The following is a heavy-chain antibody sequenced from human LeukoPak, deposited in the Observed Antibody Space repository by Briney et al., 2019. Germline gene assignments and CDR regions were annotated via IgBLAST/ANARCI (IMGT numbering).Heavy chain of an antibody. V-gene: IGHV3-23*01. Sequence: GGSLRLSCAASGFTFSSYAMSWVRQAPGKGLEWVSVISGGGGTTYYADSVKGRFTISRDNSKNTLYLQMSSLRAEDTAVYYCAAHYYDSSGYPDYFDYWGQGTLVTVSS. J-gene: IGHJ4*02. CDR2: ISGGGGTT. CDR1: GFTFSSYA. CDR3: AAHYYDSSGYPDYFDY. D-gene: IGHD3-22*01.